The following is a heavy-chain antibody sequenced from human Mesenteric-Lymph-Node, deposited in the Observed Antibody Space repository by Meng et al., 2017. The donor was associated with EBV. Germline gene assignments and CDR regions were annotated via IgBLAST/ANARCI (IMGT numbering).Heavy chain of an antibody. D-gene: IGHD3-22*01. J-gene: IGHJ5*02. V-gene: IGHV1-69*01. Sequence: QVQLVQVGVGVKKPGLSVMVSCKASGGTFSSYAISWVRQAPGQGLEWMGGIIPIFGTAHYAQKFQGRVTITADESTSSACMELSSLRSEDTAVYYCARAGRSNYYDSSGYDPWGQGTLVTVSS. CDR3: ARAGRSNYYDSSGYDP. CDR1: GGTFSSYA. CDR2: IIPIFGTA.